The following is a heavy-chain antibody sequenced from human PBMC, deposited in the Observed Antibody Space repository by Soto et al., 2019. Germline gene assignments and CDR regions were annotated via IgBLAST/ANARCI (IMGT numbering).Heavy chain of an antibody. J-gene: IGHJ4*02. CDR3: ARLILVAATLIDY. Sequence: SETLSLTCTVSGGSISSSSYYWGWIRQPPGKGLEWIGSIYYSGSTYYNPSLKSRVTISVDTSKNQFSLKLSSVTAADTAVYYCARLILVAATLIDYWGQGTLVTVSS. D-gene: IGHD2-15*01. V-gene: IGHV4-39*01. CDR2: IYYSGST. CDR1: GGSISSSSYY.